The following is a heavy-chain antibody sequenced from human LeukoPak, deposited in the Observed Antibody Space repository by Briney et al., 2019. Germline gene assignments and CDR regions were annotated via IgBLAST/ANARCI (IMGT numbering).Heavy chain of an antibody. CDR2: IYWDDDK. Sequence: SGPTLVKPTQTLTLTCTFSGFSLSTSGVGVGWIRQPPGQALEWLTVIYWDDDKRCNPSLKSRLTVTKDVSKSQVVLTLTNVDPVDTATYFCAHRLTGYNSNWYHGYFDYWGQGTLVTVSS. J-gene: IGHJ4*02. D-gene: IGHD6-13*01. CDR3: AHRLTGYNSNWYHGYFDY. CDR1: GFSLSTSGVG. V-gene: IGHV2-5*02.